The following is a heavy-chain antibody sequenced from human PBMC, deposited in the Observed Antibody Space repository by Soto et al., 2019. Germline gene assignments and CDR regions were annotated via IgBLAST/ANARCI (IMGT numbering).Heavy chain of an antibody. V-gene: IGHV1-69*02. D-gene: IGHD6-13*01. CDR3: ARGSSSWTGGGYYYYMDV. CDR1: GGTFSSYT. J-gene: IGHJ6*03. Sequence: GASVKVSCKASGGTFSSYTISWVRQAPGQGLEWMGRIIPILGIANYAQKFQGRVTITADKSTSTAYMELSSLRSEDTAVYYCARGSSSWTGGGYYYYMDVWGKGTTVTVSS. CDR2: IIPILGIA.